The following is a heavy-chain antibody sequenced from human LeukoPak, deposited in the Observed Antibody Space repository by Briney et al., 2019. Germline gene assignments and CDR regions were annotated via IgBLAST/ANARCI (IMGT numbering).Heavy chain of an antibody. CDR1: GGSTSDYY. J-gene: IGHJ4*02. Sequence: SETLSLTCSVSGGSTSDYYWNWIRQPAGQGLEWLGRIYYHAHSAYNPSLESRLSMSLDTAKNQFSLKVTSVTAADTAVYYCARGGTLFTYFASWGQGALVTVSS. V-gene: IGHV4-4*07. CDR3: ARGGTLFTYFAS. D-gene: IGHD3-10*02. CDR2: IYYHAHS.